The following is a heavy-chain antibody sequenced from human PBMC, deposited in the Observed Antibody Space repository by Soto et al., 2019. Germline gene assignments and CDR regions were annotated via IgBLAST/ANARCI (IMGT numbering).Heavy chain of an antibody. CDR2: IDPRDSYT. V-gene: IGHV5-10-1*03. CDR3: ARLYCTSSTCDSWFEP. D-gene: IGHD2-2*01. J-gene: IGHJ5*02. Sequence: EVQLVQSGAEVKKPGESLRISCTGFGYTFTTFWISWVRQMPGRGLEWMGKIDPRDSYTTYSPSFQGHVTLSVDKSIRTAYLQWASLKASDTAMYYCARLYCTSSTCDSWFEPWGQGTLVTVSS. CDR1: GYTFTTFW.